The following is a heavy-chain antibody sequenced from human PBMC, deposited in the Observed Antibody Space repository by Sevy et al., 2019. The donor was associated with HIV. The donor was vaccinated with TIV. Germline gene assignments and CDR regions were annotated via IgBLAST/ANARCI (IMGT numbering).Heavy chain of an antibody. V-gene: IGHV3-21*01. D-gene: IGHD3-16*01. J-gene: IGHJ3*02. CDR2: ISNSPSYI. Sequence: GGSLRLSCAASGFTFISFTMNWVRQAPGKGLEWVSSISNSPSYIYYADSVKGRFTISRDNAKNALYRQMDSLGVEDAAVYYCARRGGLTDEGFDIWGQGTMVTVSS. CDR1: GFTFISFT. CDR3: ARRGGLTDEGFDI.